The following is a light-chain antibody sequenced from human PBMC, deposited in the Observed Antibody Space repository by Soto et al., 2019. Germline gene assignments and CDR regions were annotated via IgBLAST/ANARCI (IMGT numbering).Light chain of an antibody. CDR1: QSVSSN. CDR2: GAS. CDR3: QQYNNWPPWT. V-gene: IGKV3-15*01. J-gene: IGKJ1*01. Sequence: EIVMTQSPATLSVSPGERATLSCRASQSVSSNLAWYQQKPGQAPMLLIYGASTRATGIPARFSGSGSGTEFTLTISSLQSEDLAVYYCQQYNNWPPWTFGQGTKVEIK.